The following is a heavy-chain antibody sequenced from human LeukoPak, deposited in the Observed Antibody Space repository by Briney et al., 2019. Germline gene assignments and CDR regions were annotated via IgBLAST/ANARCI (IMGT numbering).Heavy chain of an antibody. Sequence: GRSLRLSCAASGFTFSSYAMHWVRQAPGKGLEWVAVISYDGSNKYYADSVKGRFTISRDNSKNTLYLQMNSLRAEDTAVYYCARASLYSSGWSVSFDYWGQGTLVTVSS. CDR3: ARASLYSSGWSVSFDY. D-gene: IGHD6-19*01. V-gene: IGHV3-30-3*01. CDR2: ISYDGSNK. CDR1: GFTFSSYA. J-gene: IGHJ4*02.